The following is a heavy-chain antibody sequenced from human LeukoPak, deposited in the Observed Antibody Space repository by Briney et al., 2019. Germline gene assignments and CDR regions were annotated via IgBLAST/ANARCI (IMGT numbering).Heavy chain of an antibody. J-gene: IGHJ6*02. CDR3: ARDHLTRSNPLRYFDKSSYYYYYGMDV. Sequence: ASVKVSCKASGYTFTSYGISWVRQAPGQGLEWMGWISAYNGNTNYAQKLQGRVTMTTDTSTSTAYMELRSLRSDDTAVYYCARDHLTRSNPLRYFDKSSYYYYYGMDVWGQGTTVTVSS. CDR2: ISAYNGNT. CDR1: GYTFTSYG. V-gene: IGHV1-18*01. D-gene: IGHD3-9*01.